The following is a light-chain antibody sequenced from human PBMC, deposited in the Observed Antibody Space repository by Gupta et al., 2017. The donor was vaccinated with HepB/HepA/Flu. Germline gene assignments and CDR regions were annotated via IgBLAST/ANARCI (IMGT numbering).Light chain of an antibody. CDR1: QSISSY. CDR2: AAS. V-gene: IGKV1-39*01. Sequence: DIQMTHSPSSLSASVGDRVTITCRASQSISSYLYWYQQKTGKAATLLIYAASSLQGGVPSRFSGSRSGTEFTLTISSLQPEDVATYYCQQSYSSHLTFGEGTKVEIK. CDR3: QQSYSSHLT. J-gene: IGKJ4*01.